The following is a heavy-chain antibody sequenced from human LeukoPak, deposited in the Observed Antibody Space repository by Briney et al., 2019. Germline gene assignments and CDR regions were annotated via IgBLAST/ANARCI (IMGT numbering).Heavy chain of an antibody. V-gene: IGHV3-7*05. CDR3: AKSAYSGSYYNGDY. D-gene: IGHD3-10*01. CDR1: GFTFSSYW. CDR2: IKQDGSEK. J-gene: IGHJ4*02. Sequence: PGGSLRLSCAASGFTFSSYWMSWVRQAPGKGLEWVANIKQDGSEKYYVDSVKGRFTISRDNSKNTLYLQMNSLRAEDTAVYYCAKSAYSGSYYNGDYWGQGTLVTVSS.